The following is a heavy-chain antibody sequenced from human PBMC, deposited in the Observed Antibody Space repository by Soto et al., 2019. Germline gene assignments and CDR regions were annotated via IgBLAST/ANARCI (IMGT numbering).Heavy chain of an antibody. CDR2: ISAYNGNT. CDR1: GYTFTSYG. D-gene: IGHD4-4*01. CDR3: ARAQYSNYLYNWFDP. V-gene: IGHV1-18*01. J-gene: IGHJ5*02. Sequence: QVQLVQYGAEVKKPGASVKVSCKASGYTFTSYGISWVRQAPGQGLEWMGWISAYNGNTNYAQKLQGRVTMTTDTSTSTAYMELRSLRSDDTAVYYCARAQYSNYLYNWFDPWGQGTLVTVSS.